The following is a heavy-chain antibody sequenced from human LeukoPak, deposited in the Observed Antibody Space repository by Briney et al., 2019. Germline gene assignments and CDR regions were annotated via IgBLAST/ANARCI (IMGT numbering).Heavy chain of an antibody. CDR1: GFTFSNAW. CDR3: ARDKSSGWTTVDY. CDR2: IWYDGSNK. J-gene: IGHJ4*02. D-gene: IGHD6-19*01. V-gene: IGHV3-33*08. Sequence: GGSLRLSCAASGFTFSNAWMSWVRQAPGKGLEWVAVIWYDGSNKYYADSVKGRFTISRDNSKNTLYLQMNSLRAEDTAVYYCARDKSSGWTTVDYWGQGTLVTVSS.